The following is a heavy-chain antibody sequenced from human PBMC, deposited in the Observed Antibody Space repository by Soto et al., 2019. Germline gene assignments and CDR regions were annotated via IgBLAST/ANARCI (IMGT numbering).Heavy chain of an antibody. Sequence: GESLKISCKGSGYSFTSYWIGWVRQMPGKGLEWMGITYGGDSETRYSPSFQGQVTISADKHITTAYLQWSSLKASDTAIYYCASLGLRPTSPFDYWGQETLVTVSS. D-gene: IGHD5-12*01. J-gene: IGHJ4*02. CDR1: GYSFTSYW. CDR2: TYGGDSET. V-gene: IGHV5-51*04. CDR3: ASLGLRPTSPFDY.